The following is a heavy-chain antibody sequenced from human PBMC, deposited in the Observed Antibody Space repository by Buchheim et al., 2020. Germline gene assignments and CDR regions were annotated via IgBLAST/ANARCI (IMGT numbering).Heavy chain of an antibody. V-gene: IGHV4-61*01. Sequence: QVQLQESGPGLAKPSETLSLTCTVSGGSVSSGNYYWSWIRQPPGKGLEWIGSIYYSGNTNYNPSLKSRVTISVDTSKNQISLKLISLTAADTAVYYCARGPRSITWFDPWGQGTL. J-gene: IGHJ5*02. D-gene: IGHD6-6*01. CDR3: ARGPRSITWFDP. CDR1: GGSVSSGNYY. CDR2: IYYSGNT.